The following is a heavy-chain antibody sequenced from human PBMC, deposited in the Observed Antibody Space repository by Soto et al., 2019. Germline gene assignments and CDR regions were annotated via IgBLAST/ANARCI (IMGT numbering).Heavy chain of an antibody. V-gene: IGHV3-15*07. J-gene: IGHJ6*02. Sequence: PGGSLGLSCAASGLTFSNACVNWVRQAPGKGLEWVGRIKSKTDGGTTDYAAPVKGRFTISRDDSKNTLYLQMNSLKTEDTAVYYCTTVAYAIKGYGMDVWGQGTTVTVSS. CDR1: GLTFSNAC. CDR2: IKSKTDGGTT. D-gene: IGHD2-8*01. CDR3: TTVAYAIKGYGMDV.